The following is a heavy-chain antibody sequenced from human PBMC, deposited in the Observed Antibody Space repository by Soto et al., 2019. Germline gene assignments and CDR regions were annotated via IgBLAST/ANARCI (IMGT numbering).Heavy chain of an antibody. Sequence: EVQLVESGGGLVQPGRSLRLSCAASGFTFDDYAMHWVRQAPGKGLEWVSGISWNSGSIGYADSVKGRFTISRENAKNSLYLQMNSLRPEDTALYYCAKDTLTYYYGSGNYYNGLDYWGQGTLVTVSS. V-gene: IGHV3-9*01. CDR2: ISWNSGSI. D-gene: IGHD3-10*01. CDR3: AKDTLTYYYGSGNYYNGLDY. CDR1: GFTFDDYA. J-gene: IGHJ4*02.